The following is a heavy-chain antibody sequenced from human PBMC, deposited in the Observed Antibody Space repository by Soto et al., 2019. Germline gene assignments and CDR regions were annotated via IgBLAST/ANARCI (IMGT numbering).Heavy chain of an antibody. CDR2: TLYSGRT. J-gene: IGHJ5*02. Sequence: QVQLQESGPGLVKPSGTLSLTCAVSGASISSGWWTWVRQPPGKGLEWIGETLYSGRTNYNSSLNSRVTISIDKSKTQVSLNLSSVTAADTAVYYCASRVTDAPTWGQGTLVTVSS. CDR3: ASRVTDAPT. CDR1: GASISSGW. D-gene: IGHD3-10*01. V-gene: IGHV4-4*02.